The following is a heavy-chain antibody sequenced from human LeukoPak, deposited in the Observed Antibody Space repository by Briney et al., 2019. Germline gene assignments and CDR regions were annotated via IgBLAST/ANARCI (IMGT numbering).Heavy chain of an antibody. CDR3: ARNWSSIPGYMDV. CDR1: GFTFSSYS. J-gene: IGHJ6*03. D-gene: IGHD1-1*01. Sequence: GGSLRLSCAASGFTFSSYSMNWVRQAPGKGLEWVSSISSSSSYIYYADSVKGRFTISRDNAKNSLYLQMNSLRAEDTAVYYCARNWSSIPGYMDVWGKGTTVTVSS. V-gene: IGHV3-21*01. CDR2: ISSSSSYI.